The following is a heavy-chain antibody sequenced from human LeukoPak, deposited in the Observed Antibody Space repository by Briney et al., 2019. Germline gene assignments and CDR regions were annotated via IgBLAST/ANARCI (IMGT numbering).Heavy chain of an antibody. V-gene: IGHV4-38-2*02. D-gene: IGHD2-2*01. CDR2: IYHSGST. Sequence: KPSETLSLTCAVSGYSISSGYYWGWIRQPPGKGLEWIGSIYHSGSTYYNPSLKSRVTISVDTSKNQFSLKLSSVTAADTAVYYCARDTLPAAMRSWFDPWGQGTLVTVSS. J-gene: IGHJ5*02. CDR1: GYSISSGYY. CDR3: ARDTLPAAMRSWFDP.